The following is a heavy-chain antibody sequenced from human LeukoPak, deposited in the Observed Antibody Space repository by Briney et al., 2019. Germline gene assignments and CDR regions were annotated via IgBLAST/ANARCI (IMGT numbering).Heavy chain of an antibody. V-gene: IGHV3-74*01. CDR3: ARDYGYASDI. CDR1: GFTFNTYW. CDR2: TNSDGSST. Sequence: GESLRLSCAASGFTFNTYWMHWVRQAPGKGLVWVSRTNSDGSSTNYADSVKGRFTISRDNAKNTLFLQMNSLRAEDTAVYYCARDYGYASDIWGQGTMVTVSS. D-gene: IGHD3-16*01. J-gene: IGHJ3*02.